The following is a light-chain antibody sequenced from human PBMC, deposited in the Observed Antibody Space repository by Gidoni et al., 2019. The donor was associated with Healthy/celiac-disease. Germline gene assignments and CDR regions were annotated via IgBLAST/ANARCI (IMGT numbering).Light chain of an antibody. J-gene: IGKJ5*01. CDR1: QSILYSSNNKNY. CDR3: QQYYGTPIT. V-gene: IGKV4-1*01. CDR2: WAS. Sequence: DIVMTKSPDALAVSLGERATINGKSSQSILYSSNNKNYLAWYQQKPGQPPKLLIYWASTRESGVPDRFSGSGSGTDFTLTISSLQAEDVAVYYCQQYYGTPITFGQGTRLEIK.